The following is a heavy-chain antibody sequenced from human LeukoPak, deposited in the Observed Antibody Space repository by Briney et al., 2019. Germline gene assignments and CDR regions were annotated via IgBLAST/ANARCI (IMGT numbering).Heavy chain of an antibody. CDR1: GGSISSGDYY. CDR3: ARTRGPHIGRMA. D-gene: IGHD1-7*01. CDR2: IYYSGST. J-gene: IGHJ4*02. V-gene: IGHV4-30-4*01. Sequence: PSETLSLTCTVSGGSISSGDYYWSWIRQPPGKGLEWIGYIYYSGSTYYNPSLKGRVTISVDTSKNQFSLKVGSVTATDTAVYYCARTRGPHIGRMAWGQGILVTVSS.